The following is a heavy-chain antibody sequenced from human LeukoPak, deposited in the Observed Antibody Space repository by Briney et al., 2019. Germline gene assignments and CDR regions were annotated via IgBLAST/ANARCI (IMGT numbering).Heavy chain of an antibody. J-gene: IGHJ4*02. Sequence: GGCRRLSCAASGFTFSSDWMSWVRQAPGKGLEWVANVNEDGSEKYYVESGKGRFTSSRHNAKNTLYLQMNSLRVEDTDVYYCAIHYDSSGYYYPGDWGQGTLVTVSS. CDR3: AIHYDSSGYYYPGD. CDR1: GFTFSSDW. CDR2: VNEDGSEK. D-gene: IGHD3-22*01. V-gene: IGHV3-7*02.